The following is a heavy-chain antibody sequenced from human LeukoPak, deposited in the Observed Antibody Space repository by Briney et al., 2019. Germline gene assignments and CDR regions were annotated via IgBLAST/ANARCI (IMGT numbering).Heavy chain of an antibody. CDR3: ARDYYDTSGYFYGSNY. Sequence: ASVKVSCKTSGYTFTNYAITWVRQAPGQGLEWLGGISVYSGNTHYAQKLQGRVTVTTDTSTTTAYMELRSLRSDDTAVYYCARDYYDTSGYFYGSNYWGQGTLVTVSS. CDR2: ISVYSGNT. J-gene: IGHJ4*02. V-gene: IGHV1-18*01. D-gene: IGHD3-22*01. CDR1: GYTFTNYA.